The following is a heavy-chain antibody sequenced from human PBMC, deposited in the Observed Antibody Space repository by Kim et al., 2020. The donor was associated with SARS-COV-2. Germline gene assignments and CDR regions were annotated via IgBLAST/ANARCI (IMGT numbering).Heavy chain of an antibody. J-gene: IGHJ4*02. Sequence: GGSLRLSCAASGFTFSNYAMSWVRQAPGKGLEWVSAISATSDITYYADSVRGRFTISRDNSKNTLYLQVDSLRADDTAVYYCASPSYSSGWYLVNWGQGTLVTVSS. V-gene: IGHV3-23*01. CDR1: GFTFSNYA. CDR3: ASPSYSSGWYLVN. D-gene: IGHD6-19*01. CDR2: ISATSDIT.